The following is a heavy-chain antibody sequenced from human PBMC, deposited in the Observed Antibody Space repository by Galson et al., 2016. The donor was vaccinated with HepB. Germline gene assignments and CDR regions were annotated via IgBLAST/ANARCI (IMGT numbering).Heavy chain of an antibody. Sequence: SETLSLTCTVSGGSISSGDHYWSWIRQPPGKGLEWIGYIYYSGATNYNPALKSRVTISVDKSKNQFSLQLNSVTAADTAVYYCATVRYNILTGYYKDYWGQGTLVTVSS. V-gene: IGHV4-61*08. D-gene: IGHD3-9*01. CDR3: ATVRYNILTGYYKDY. CDR2: IYYSGAT. CDR1: GGSISSGDHY. J-gene: IGHJ4*02.